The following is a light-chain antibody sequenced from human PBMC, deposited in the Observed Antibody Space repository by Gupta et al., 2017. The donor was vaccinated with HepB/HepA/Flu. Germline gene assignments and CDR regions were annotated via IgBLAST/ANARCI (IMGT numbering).Light chain of an antibody. V-gene: IGLV5-45*02. CDR3: MIWHISSWV. Sequence: QAILTPPSSLSAAPGASASLTCTLRSDLYLGTYRLHWYHPKPGRPPQYLLRYKSDSDNQQGSGVSSRFSGSKDSSANAGILLTSGLQSEDEADYYCMIWHISSWVFGGGTKLTVL. CDR1: SDLYLGTYR. CDR2: YKSDSDN. J-gene: IGLJ3*02.